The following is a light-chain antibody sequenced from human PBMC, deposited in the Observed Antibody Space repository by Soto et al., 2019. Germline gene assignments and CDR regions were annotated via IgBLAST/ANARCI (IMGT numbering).Light chain of an antibody. CDR3: SSFTRSNSWV. Sequence: QSALTQPASVSGSRGQSITISCTGTSSDVGAYNYVSWFQHHPGKAPKVMIFEVTNRPSGVSNRFSGSKSGNTASLTISGLQAEDEADYYCSSFTRSNSWVFGGGTQLTVL. CDR1: SSDVGAYNY. CDR2: EVT. V-gene: IGLV2-14*01. J-gene: IGLJ3*02.